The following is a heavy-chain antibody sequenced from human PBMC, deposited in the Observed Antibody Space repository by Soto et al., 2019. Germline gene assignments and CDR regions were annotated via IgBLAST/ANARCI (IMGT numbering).Heavy chain of an antibody. CDR2: IDYSGST. J-gene: IGHJ5*02. Sequence: NPSETLSLTCTVSGDSISSSGYYWAWIRQPPGKGLEWIGNIDYSGSTYYNPSLKSRAAISVDTSKNHLSLTLTSVTAADTAVYYCARCVHCSNGGRFDPWGLGALVTVSS. V-gene: IGHV4-39*07. CDR3: ARCVHCSNGGRFDP. D-gene: IGHD2-8*01. CDR1: GDSISSSGYY.